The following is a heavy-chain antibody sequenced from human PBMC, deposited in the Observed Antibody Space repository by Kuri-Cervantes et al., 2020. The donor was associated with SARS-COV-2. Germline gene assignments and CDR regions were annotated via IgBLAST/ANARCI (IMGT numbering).Heavy chain of an antibody. CDR3: ARGRSSGSYYDYYGADV. CDR1: GFTFSGHW. J-gene: IGHJ6*02. D-gene: IGHD1-26*01. CDR2: INPDGSYT. Sequence: GGPRRLSCASSGFTFSGHWIHWVRQAPGKGLVWVSRINPDGSYTNNADSVKGRFTISRDNAKSSLYMQMNSLRAEDTAVYYCARGRSSGSYYDYYGADVWGQGTTVTVSS. V-gene: IGHV3-74*01.